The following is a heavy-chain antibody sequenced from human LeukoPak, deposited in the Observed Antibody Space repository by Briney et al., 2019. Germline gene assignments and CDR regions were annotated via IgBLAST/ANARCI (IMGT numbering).Heavy chain of an antibody. CDR1: GFTFSSYA. CDR3: ARVTMVRGMAFDI. CDR2: ISSNGGST. J-gene: IGHJ3*02. Sequence: PGGSLRLSCAASGFTFSSYAMHWVRQAPGKGLEYVSAISSNGGSTYYANSVKGRFTISRDNSKNTLYLQMGSLRAEDMAVYYCARVTMVRGMAFDIWGQGTMVTVSS. V-gene: IGHV3-64*01. D-gene: IGHD3-10*01.